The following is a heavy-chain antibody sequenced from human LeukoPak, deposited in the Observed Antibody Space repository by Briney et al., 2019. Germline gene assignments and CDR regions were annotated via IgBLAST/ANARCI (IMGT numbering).Heavy chain of an antibody. CDR1: GYTFTGYY. CDR2: INPNSGGT. CDR3: ARGTGYSSGWVWFDP. D-gene: IGHD6-19*01. V-gene: IGHV1-2*02. J-gene: IGHJ5*02. Sequence: ASVKVSCKASGYTFTGYYMHWVRQAPGQGLEWMGWINPNSGGTNYAQKFQGRVTMTRDTSISTAYMELSRLRSDDTAVYYCARGTGYSSGWVWFDPWGQGTLVTVSS.